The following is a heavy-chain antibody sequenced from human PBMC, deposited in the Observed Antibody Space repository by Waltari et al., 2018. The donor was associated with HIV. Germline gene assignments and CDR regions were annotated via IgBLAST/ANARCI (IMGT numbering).Heavy chain of an antibody. CDR3: ARLGIRETSTRIDY. V-gene: IGHV4-61*01. CDR2: IYDNGTT. J-gene: IGHJ4*02. CDR1: GDSASSGSFY. Sequence: QVQLQESGPGLVKPSETLYLTCSVSGDSASSGSFYCTWPRQPPGKGLEWIGYIYDNGTTNYSPSLMSRVTISVDTSNNQFSLKLNSVTTADAAVYFCARLGIRETSTRIDYWGQGTLVSVSS. D-gene: IGHD1-26*01.